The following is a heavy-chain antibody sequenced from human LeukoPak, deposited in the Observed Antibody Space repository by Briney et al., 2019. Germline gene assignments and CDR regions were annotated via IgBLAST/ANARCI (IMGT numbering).Heavy chain of an antibody. Sequence: PRETLSLTCTVSGDSISSETYHWGWIRQPPGKGLQWIGSIFYAGSTYYNPSLRSRVSISVDTSKDQFSLKLFPVTAADTAVYYCARSGWPMGGFDPWGQGILVTVSS. CDR3: ARSGWPMGGFDP. J-gene: IGHJ5*02. D-gene: IGHD3-10*01. CDR2: IFYAGST. V-gene: IGHV4-39*01. CDR1: GDSISSETYH.